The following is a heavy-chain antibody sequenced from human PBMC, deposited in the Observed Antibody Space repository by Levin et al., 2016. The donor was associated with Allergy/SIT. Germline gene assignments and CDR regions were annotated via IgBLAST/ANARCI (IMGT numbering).Heavy chain of an antibody. CDR2: IDWDDDK. CDR3: ARIRYSYGYGGYYYYGMDV. V-gene: IGHV2-70*11. D-gene: IGHD5-18*01. J-gene: IGHJ6*02. CDR1: GFSLSTSGMC. Sequence: SGPTLVNPTQTLTLTCTFSGFSLSTSGMCVSWIRQPPGKALEWLARIDWDDDKYYSTSLKTRLTISKDTSKNQVVLTMTNMDPVDTATYYCARIRYSYGYGGYYYYGMDVWGQGTTVTVSS.